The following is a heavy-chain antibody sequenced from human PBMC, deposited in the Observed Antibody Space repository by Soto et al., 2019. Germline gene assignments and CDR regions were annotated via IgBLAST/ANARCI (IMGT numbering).Heavy chain of an antibody. Sequence: PGGSLRLSCAASGFTFSNFAIHWVRQAPGKGLDWVTVISYDGSNQHYADSVKGRFTISRDNSNNTLFLQMNGLRAEDTAVYYCAAGNGYYAYWGQGTLVTVSS. V-gene: IGHV3-30-3*01. CDR1: GFTFSNFA. CDR3: AAGNGYYAY. D-gene: IGHD3-22*01. J-gene: IGHJ4*02. CDR2: ISYDGSNQ.